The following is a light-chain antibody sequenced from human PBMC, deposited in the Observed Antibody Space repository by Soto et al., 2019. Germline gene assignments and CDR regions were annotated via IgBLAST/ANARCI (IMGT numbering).Light chain of an antibody. CDR1: QTIASRY. CDR2: RTF. CDR3: QQYDTSPPT. V-gene: IGKV3-20*01. J-gene: IGKJ5*01. Sequence: EIVLTQSPCTLTLSQGERATLSCRASQTIASRYLAWYQHQPGQAPRLLIYRTFARAPGIPDRFRGGGSGTDFTLTISRLEREDFAVYYCQQYDTSPPTFGQGTRLEIK.